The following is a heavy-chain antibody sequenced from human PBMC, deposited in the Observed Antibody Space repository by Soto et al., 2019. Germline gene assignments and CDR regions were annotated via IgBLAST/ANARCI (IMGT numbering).Heavy chain of an antibody. D-gene: IGHD6-6*01. J-gene: IGHJ6*02. V-gene: IGHV1-69*13. CDR1: GGTFSSYA. Sequence: RASVKVSCKASGGTFSSYAINWVRQAPGQGLEWMGGIIPIFGTANYAQKFQGRVTITADESTSTAYMELSSLRSEDTAVYYCARVPRSIAARIGHYGMDVWGQGTAVTVSS. CDR3: ARVPRSIAARIGHYGMDV. CDR2: IIPIFGTA.